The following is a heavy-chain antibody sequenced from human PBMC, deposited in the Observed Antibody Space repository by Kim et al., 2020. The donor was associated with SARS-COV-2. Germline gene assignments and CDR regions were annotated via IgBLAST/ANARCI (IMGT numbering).Heavy chain of an antibody. Sequence: GGSLRLSCAASGFTFSSYSMNWVRQAPGKGLEWVSSISSSSSYIYYADSVKGRFTISRDNAKNSLYLQMNSLRAEDTAVYYCARDTGNDSGYDPYYYYYGMDVWGQGTTVTVSS. CDR1: GFTFSSYS. J-gene: IGHJ6*02. CDR3: ARDTGNDSGYDPYYYYYGMDV. D-gene: IGHD5-12*01. CDR2: ISSSSSYI. V-gene: IGHV3-21*04.